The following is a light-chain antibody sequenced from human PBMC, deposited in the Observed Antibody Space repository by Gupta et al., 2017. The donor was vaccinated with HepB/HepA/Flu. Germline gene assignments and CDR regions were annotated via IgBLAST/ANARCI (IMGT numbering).Light chain of an antibody. CDR1: QDISNY. CDR3: QNENSAPRT. CDR2: AAS. J-gene: IGKJ2*02. V-gene: IGKV1-27*01. Sequence: DIQMTQSPSSLSASVGDRVTITCRASQDISNYLAWYQQKPGKVPKLLIYAASTLQSGVPSRFSGSESGTDFTLTISSLQPEDVATYYCQNENSAPRTFGQGTKLDIK.